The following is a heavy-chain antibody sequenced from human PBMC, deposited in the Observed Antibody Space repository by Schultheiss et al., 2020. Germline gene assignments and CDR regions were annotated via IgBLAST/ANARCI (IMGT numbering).Heavy chain of an antibody. Sequence: SVKVSCKASGYTFTSYGISWVRQAPGQGLEWMGGIIPIFGTANYAQKSQGRVTITADESTSTAYMELSSLRSEDTAMYFCARPSWGGEYGMDVWGRGTTVTVAS. J-gene: IGHJ6*02. D-gene: IGHD3-16*01. CDR1: GYTFTSYG. CDR2: IIPIFGTA. CDR3: ARPSWGGEYGMDV. V-gene: IGHV1-69*01.